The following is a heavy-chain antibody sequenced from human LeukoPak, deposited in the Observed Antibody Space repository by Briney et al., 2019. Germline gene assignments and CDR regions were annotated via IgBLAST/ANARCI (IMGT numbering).Heavy chain of an antibody. J-gene: IGHJ5*02. Sequence: SETLSLTCTVSGGSISSSYYYWGWIRQPPGKGLEWIGTMYNSGSTDYNPSLESRVTISVDTSKNQFSLKLSSMTAADTAVYYCAREADRWFDPWGQGTLVTVSS. CDR1: GGSISSSYYY. V-gene: IGHV4-39*07. CDR3: AREADRWFDP. CDR2: MYNSGST.